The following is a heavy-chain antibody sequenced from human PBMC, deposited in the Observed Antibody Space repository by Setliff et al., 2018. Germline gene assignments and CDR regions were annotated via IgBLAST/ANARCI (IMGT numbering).Heavy chain of an antibody. J-gene: IGHJ4*02. CDR3: ARGVIAAAGIDY. CDR2: MSLDETNK. Sequence: QSGGSLRLSCAASGFTFTNYIIHWVRQAPGKGLEWVAVMSLDETNKYYADSVRGRFTISRDNAKNSLYLQMNSLRAEDTAVYYCARGVIAAAGIDYWGQGTLVTVSS. V-gene: IGHV3-30-3*01. D-gene: IGHD6-13*01. CDR1: GFTFTNYI.